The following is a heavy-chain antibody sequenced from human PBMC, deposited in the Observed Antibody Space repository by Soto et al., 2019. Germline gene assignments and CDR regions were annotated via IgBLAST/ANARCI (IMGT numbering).Heavy chain of an antibody. CDR1: GYSFTSYW. J-gene: IGHJ3*02. Sequence: GESLKISCKGSGYSFTSYWIGWVRQMPGKGLEWMGIIYPGDSDTRYSPAFQGQVTILADKSISTAYLQWSSRKASDTAMYYCATGGGWDYDAFDIWGQGTMVTVSS. CDR3: ATGGGWDYDAFDI. CDR2: IYPGDSDT. V-gene: IGHV5-51*01. D-gene: IGHD6-19*01.